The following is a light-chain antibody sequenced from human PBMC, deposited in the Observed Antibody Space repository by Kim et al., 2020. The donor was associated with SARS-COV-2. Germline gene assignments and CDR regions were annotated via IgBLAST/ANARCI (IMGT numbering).Light chain of an antibody. Sequence: DIQMTQSPSTVSASVGDRVIITCRASQSISPWLAWYQQKPGKAPKLLIYKASTLESGVPSRFSGSGSGTEFTLTISSLQPDDFATYYCKQYYSYFYGFARETKLEI. CDR3: KQYYSYFYG. CDR2: KAS. J-gene: IGKJ2*03. V-gene: IGKV1-5*03. CDR1: QSISPW.